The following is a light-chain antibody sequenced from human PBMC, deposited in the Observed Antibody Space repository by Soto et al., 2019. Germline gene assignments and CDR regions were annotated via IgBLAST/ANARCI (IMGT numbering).Light chain of an antibody. Sequence: DIQMTQSPSTLSASVGDIVTINFRASQSISSYLNCYQQKPGKAPKLLIYAASSLQSGVPSRFSGSGSGTDFTLTISSLQPEDFATYYCQQSYSTPAITFGQGTRLEIK. CDR2: AAS. CDR3: QQSYSTPAIT. J-gene: IGKJ5*01. V-gene: IGKV1-39*01. CDR1: QSISSY.